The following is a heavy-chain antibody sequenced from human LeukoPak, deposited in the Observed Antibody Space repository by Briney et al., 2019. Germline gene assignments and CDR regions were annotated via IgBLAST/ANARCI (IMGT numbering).Heavy chain of an antibody. D-gene: IGHD1-26*01. Sequence: SETLSLTCTVSGGSVSSSSYYWGWIRQPPGKGLEWIGYIYYSGSTSYNPSLKSRVTISVDTSKKQFSLKLSSVTAAGTAFYYCARYIVSYPHDAFDIWGQGTMVTVSS. CDR3: ARYIVSYPHDAFDI. J-gene: IGHJ3*02. CDR1: GGSVSSSSYY. V-gene: IGHV4-61*01. CDR2: IYYSGST.